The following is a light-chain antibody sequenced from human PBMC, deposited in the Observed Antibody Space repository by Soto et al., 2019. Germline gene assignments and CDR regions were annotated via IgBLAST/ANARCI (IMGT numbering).Light chain of an antibody. V-gene: IGKV3-20*01. J-gene: IGKJ4*01. CDR2: GSS. CDR3: QQYGSSRLT. CDR1: QSVSSNY. Sequence: EIVLTQSPGTLSLSPGERATLSCRASQSVSSNYLAWYQQKAGQAPRILIYGSSRRATGIPDRFSGSGSGTDFTLAISRLEPEDLAVYYCQQYGSSRLTFGGGTKVEIK.